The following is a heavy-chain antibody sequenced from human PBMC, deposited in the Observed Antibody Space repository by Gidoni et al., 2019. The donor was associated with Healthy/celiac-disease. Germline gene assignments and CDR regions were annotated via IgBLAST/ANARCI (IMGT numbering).Heavy chain of an antibody. J-gene: IGHJ6*02. CDR3: ARDRGSGWYSRGYYYYYGMDV. CDR2: IIPILGIA. D-gene: IGHD6-19*01. CDR1: GGSFSSYA. V-gene: IGHV1-69*04. Sequence: QVPLVQSGAEVKKPGSSVKVSCKASGGSFSSYAISWGRQAPGQGLEWLGRIIPILGIANYAQKFQGRVTITADKSTSTVYMELSSLRSEDTAVYYCARDRGSGWYSRGYYYYYGMDVWGQGTTVTVSS.